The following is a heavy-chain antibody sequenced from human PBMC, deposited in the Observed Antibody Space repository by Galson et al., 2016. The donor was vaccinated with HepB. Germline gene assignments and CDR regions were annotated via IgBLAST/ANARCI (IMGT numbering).Heavy chain of an antibody. CDR2: ISSDANNR. Sequence: SLRLSCAASGFDFNDYPMHWVRQAPGKGLEWMTVISSDANNRYYADSVRGRFTVSRDNGKNTLSLQMNSLRPEATATYYCARVKGGPLRGYFDLWGQGALVIVSS. D-gene: IGHD5-12*01. J-gene: IGHJ4*02. CDR3: ARVKGGPLRGYFDL. V-gene: IGHV3-30*14. CDR1: GFDFNDYP.